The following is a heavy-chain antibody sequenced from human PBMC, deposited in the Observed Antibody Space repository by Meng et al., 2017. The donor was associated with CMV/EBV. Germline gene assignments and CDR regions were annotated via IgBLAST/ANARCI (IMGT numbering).Heavy chain of an antibody. D-gene: IGHD3-3*01. Sequence: ASVKVSCKASGYTFTSYVISWVRQAPGQGLEWMGWISAYNGNTNYAQKLQGRVTMTTDTSTSTAYMELRSLRSDDTAVYYCARGAPIFGVVIAWRGYYGMDVWGQGTTVTVSS. CDR2: ISAYNGNT. CDR3: ARGAPIFGVVIAWRGYYGMDV. CDR1: GYTFTSYV. J-gene: IGHJ6*02. V-gene: IGHV1-18*01.